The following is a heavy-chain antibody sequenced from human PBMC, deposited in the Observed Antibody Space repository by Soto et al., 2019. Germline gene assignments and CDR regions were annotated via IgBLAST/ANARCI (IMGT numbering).Heavy chain of an antibody. J-gene: IGHJ6*03. Sequence: ASVKVSCKASGYTFTSYGISWVRQAPGQALEWMGWVSPYNGNTNYAQKFQGRVTMTTDTSTSTAYMELRSLRSDDTAVFYCGRVYCSRTSCYGDYHYYYMDVSGKGTTVTVSS. D-gene: IGHD2-2*01. V-gene: IGHV1-18*01. CDR2: VSPYNGNT. CDR1: GYTFTSYG. CDR3: GRVYCSRTSCYGDYHYYYMDV.